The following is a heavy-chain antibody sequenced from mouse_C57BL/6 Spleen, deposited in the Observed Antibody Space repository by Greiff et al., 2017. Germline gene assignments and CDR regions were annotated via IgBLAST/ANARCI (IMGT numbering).Heavy chain of an antibody. CDR3: ARMGDYAAWFAY. CDR2: INTGRGGT. CDR1: GYAFTNYL. D-gene: IGHD2-4*01. J-gene: IGHJ3*01. V-gene: IGHV1-54*01. Sequence: QVQLQQSGAELVRPGTSVKVSCKASGYAFTNYLREWVKQRPGQGLEWIGVINTGRGGTTYNEKFKGKATLTADKSSSTASMQLSSRTSEDYAVYFCARMGDYAAWFAYWGQGTLVTVSA.